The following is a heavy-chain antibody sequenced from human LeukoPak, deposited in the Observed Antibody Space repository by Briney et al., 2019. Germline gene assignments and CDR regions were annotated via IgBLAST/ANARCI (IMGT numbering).Heavy chain of an antibody. D-gene: IGHD6-6*01. V-gene: IGHV3-7*01. CDR2: IKQDGSEK. CDR3: ARYKRAARPYYFDY. Sequence: GGSLRLSCAASGFTFSSYWMSWVRQAPGKGLEWVANIKQDGSEKYYVDSVKGRFTISRDNAKNSLYLQMNSLRAEDTAVYYCARYKRAARPYYFDYWGQGTLVTVSS. J-gene: IGHJ4*02. CDR1: GFTFSSYW.